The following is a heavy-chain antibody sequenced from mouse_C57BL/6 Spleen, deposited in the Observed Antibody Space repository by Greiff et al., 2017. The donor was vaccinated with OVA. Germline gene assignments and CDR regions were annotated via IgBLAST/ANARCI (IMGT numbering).Heavy chain of an antibody. Sequence: VKLVESGPGLVQPSQSLSITCTVSGFSLTSYGVHWVRQSPGKGLEWLGVIWRGGSTDYNAAFMSRLSITKDNSKSQVFFKMNSLQADDTAIYYCAKKDYGSSFAMDYWGQGTSVTVSS. CDR2: IWRGGST. J-gene: IGHJ4*01. CDR3: AKKDYGSSFAMDY. V-gene: IGHV2-5*01. D-gene: IGHD1-1*01. CDR1: GFSLTSYG.